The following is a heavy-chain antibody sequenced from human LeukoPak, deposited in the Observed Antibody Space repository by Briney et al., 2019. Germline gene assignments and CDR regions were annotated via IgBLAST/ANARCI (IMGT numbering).Heavy chain of an antibody. D-gene: IGHD5-12*01. Sequence: SETLSLTCTVSGDSISSYYWSWIRQPPGKGLEWIGYIYTSGSTNYNPSLKSRVTISVDTSKNQFSLKLSSLTAADTAVYYCGRHYGHSGYYYYMDVWGKGTTVTVSS. CDR1: GDSISSYY. V-gene: IGHV4-4*09. CDR2: IYTSGST. J-gene: IGHJ6*03. CDR3: GRHYGHSGYYYYMDV.